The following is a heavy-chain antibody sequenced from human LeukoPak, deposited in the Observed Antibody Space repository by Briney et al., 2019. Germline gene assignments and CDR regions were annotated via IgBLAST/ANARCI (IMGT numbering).Heavy chain of an antibody. D-gene: IGHD1-7*01. Sequence: GGSLRLSCAASGLTFSSYSMNWVRQAPGKGLEWVSSISSSSSYIYYADSVKGRFTISRDNAKKSLYLQMNSLRAEDTAVYYCARGDDWNYEDYWGQGTLVTVSS. J-gene: IGHJ4*02. CDR2: ISSSSSYI. CDR1: GLTFSSYS. V-gene: IGHV3-21*01. CDR3: ARGDDWNYEDY.